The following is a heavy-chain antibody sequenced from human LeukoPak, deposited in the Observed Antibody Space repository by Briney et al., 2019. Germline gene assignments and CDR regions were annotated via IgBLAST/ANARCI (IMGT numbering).Heavy chain of an antibody. Sequence: GGSLKLSCAASGFAVSSSYMSWVRQAPGKGLEWVSVIHSGGNTYYADSVKGRFTISRDNSKNTLYLQMNSLRAEDTAVYYCARDDDYGDYGHLNAFDIWGQGTMVTVSS. D-gene: IGHD4-17*01. V-gene: IGHV3-53*01. J-gene: IGHJ3*02. CDR1: GFAVSSSY. CDR3: ARDDDYGDYGHLNAFDI. CDR2: IHSGGNT.